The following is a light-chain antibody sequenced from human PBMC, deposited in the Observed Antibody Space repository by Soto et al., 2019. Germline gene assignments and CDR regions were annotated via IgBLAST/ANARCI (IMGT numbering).Light chain of an antibody. CDR1: QSVSSTY. CDR3: QHFGSSPPYT. CDR2: GAS. V-gene: IGKV3-20*01. J-gene: IGKJ2*01. Sequence: EIVLTQSPGTLSLSPGERATLSCRASQSVSSTYLAWYQQKPGQAPRLLIYGASSRATGIPDRFSGSASGTDFALTISRLEPEDFAVYSCQHFGSSPPYTFGQGTKLEIK.